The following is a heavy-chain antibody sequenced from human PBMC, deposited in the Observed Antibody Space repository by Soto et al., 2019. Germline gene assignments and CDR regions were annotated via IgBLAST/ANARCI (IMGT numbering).Heavy chain of an antibody. V-gene: IGHV4-59*08. CDR3: VRQGIDYLHGLVDV. J-gene: IGHJ6*02. Sequence: QVQLQQSGPGLVKPSETLSLTCAVSSGPSSSHNWGWIRQPPGRGLEWIGYVYYTGDTSYNPSLRSRVTISAHTSTNHISLTLTSVTAADTAVYYCVRQGIDYLHGLVDVWGQGTTVSVSS. CDR1: SGPSSSHN. D-gene: IGHD1-26*01. CDR2: VYYTGDT.